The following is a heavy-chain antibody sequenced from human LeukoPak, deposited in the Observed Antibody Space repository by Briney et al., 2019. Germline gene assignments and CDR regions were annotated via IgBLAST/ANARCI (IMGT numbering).Heavy chain of an antibody. V-gene: IGHV3-53*04. CDR2: IYSGGST. CDR1: GFTVSSNY. D-gene: IGHD3-16*02. J-gene: IGHJ4*02. Sequence: WESLRLSCAASGFTVSSNYMSWVRQAPGKGLEWVSVIYSGGSTYYADSVKGRFTISRHNSKNTLYLQVNSLRAEDTAVYYCARDPRELGELSNWGQGTLVTVFS. CDR3: ARDPRELGELSN.